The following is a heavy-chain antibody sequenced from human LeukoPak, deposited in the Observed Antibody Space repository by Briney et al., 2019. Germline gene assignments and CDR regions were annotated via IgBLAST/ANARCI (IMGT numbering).Heavy chain of an antibody. D-gene: IGHD2-2*01. CDR2: INPNSGGT. V-gene: IGHV1-2*02. CDR3: ARGMGVLVPAATWFDP. Sequence: ASVKVSCKASGYTFIAYYMHWVRQAPGQGLELMGWINPNSGGTNYAQKFQGRVTMTRDTSISTAYMDLSRLRSDDTAVYYCARGMGVLVPAATWFDPWGQGTLVTVSS. J-gene: IGHJ5*02. CDR1: GYTFIAYY.